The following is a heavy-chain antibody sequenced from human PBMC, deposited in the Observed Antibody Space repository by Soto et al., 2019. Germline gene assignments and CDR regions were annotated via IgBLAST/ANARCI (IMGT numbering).Heavy chain of an antibody. CDR2: LSVDGGRP. V-gene: IGHV3-23*01. CDR3: TKPLPLCCRGADCNSGLDDSFQI. Sequence: PGGTLRLSCAASGFTFYKNALTWVRQAPGKGLEWVSTLSVDGGRPHYADSVKGRFTVSRDNSKNTLYLHMNSLSAEDAAVYYCTKPLPLCCRGADCNSGLDDSFQIWGPGTMVNISS. D-gene: IGHD2-15*01. J-gene: IGHJ3*02. CDR1: GFTFYKNA.